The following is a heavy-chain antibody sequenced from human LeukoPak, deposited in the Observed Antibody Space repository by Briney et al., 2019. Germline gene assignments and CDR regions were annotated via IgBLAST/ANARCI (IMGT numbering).Heavy chain of an antibody. J-gene: IGHJ4*02. CDR1: GGSISSYY. CDR2: IYYSGST. V-gene: IGHV4-59*01. Sequence: SETLSLTCTVSGGSISSYYGSWIPPPPGKGLEWIGYIYYSGSTNYNPSLKSRVTISVDTSKNQFSLKLSSVTAADTAVYYCARERYSSGWYGDYFDYWGEGTLVTVSS. D-gene: IGHD6-19*01. CDR3: ARERYSSGWYGDYFDY.